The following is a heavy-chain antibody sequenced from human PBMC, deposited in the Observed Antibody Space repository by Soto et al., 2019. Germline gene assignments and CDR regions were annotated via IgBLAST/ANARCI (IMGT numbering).Heavy chain of an antibody. CDR1: GVSFNNNG. J-gene: IGHJ6*02. D-gene: IGHD3-10*01. V-gene: IGHV1-69*01. Sequence: QVQLVQSGAEVKKPGSSVKVSCKTSGVSFNNNGIGWVRQAPGHGLEWMGGVSPPFRTSNYARKFQGRISITADASTGTVNMELSSLTSEDTAQYYCATVLYYASGSYSPYGIDDWGQGTTVTVSS. CDR2: VSPPFRTS. CDR3: ATVLYYASGSYSPYGIDD.